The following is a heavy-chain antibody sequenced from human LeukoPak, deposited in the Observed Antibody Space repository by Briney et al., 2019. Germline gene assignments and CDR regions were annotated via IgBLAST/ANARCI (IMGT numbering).Heavy chain of an antibody. CDR1: GGSISSYY. CDR3: PRGPTKRYCSGGSCYSGFYYYGMDV. CDR2: IYYSGST. Sequence: SETLSLTCTVSGGSISSYYWSWVRQPPGEGVEWIGYIYYSGSTNYNPPLKSRVTILVDTSKNQFSLKLSSVTAADTAVYYCPRGPTKRYCSGGSCYSGFYYYGMDVWGQGTTVTVS. V-gene: IGHV4-59*01. J-gene: IGHJ6*02. D-gene: IGHD2-15*01.